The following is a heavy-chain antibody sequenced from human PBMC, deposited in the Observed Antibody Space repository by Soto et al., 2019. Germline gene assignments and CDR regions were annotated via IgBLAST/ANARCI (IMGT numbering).Heavy chain of an antibody. CDR3: ARREIQGPIDY. CDR1: GYSISSSNW. Sequence: SETLSLTCAVSGYSISSSNWWGWIRQPPGKGLEWIGYVYYSGTTYYNPSLKSRVTMSVDTSKNQFSLKLTSVTAVDTAVYYCARREIQGPIDYWGQGTLVTVSS. D-gene: IGHD1-26*01. CDR2: VYYSGTT. V-gene: IGHV4-28*01. J-gene: IGHJ4*02.